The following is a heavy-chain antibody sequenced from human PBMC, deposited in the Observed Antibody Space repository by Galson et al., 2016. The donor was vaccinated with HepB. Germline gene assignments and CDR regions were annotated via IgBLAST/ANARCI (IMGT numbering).Heavy chain of an antibody. D-gene: IGHD2-2*01. J-gene: IGHJ3*01. Sequence: SGFTFRDHYLSWIRQAPGKGLEWIAYISNTASTIYYADSVKGRFTISRDSAESSVYLQMNSLRAEDTAVYYCARGSTTVIVPGTFTFWGQGTVVTVSA. V-gene: IGHV3-11*01. CDR3: ARGSTTVIVPGTFTF. CDR2: ISNTASTI. CDR1: GFTFRDHY.